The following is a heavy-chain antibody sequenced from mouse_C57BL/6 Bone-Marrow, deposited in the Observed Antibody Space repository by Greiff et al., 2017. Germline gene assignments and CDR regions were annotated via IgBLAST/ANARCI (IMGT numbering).Heavy chain of an antibody. V-gene: IGHV1-52*01. D-gene: IGHD2-1*01. CDR1: GNTFTSYW. J-gene: IGHJ3*01. Sequence: QVQLQQPGAELVRPGSSVKLSCKASGNTFTSYWMHWVKQRPIQGLEWIGNIDPSDSETHSNQKFKDKATLTVDKASSTAYMQLSSLTSEDSAVYYWARGGVGNYVFAYWGQGTLVTVSA. CDR2: IDPSDSET. CDR3: ARGGVGNYVFAY.